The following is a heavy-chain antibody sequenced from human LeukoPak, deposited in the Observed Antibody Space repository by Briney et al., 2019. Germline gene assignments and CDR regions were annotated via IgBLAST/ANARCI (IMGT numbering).Heavy chain of an antibody. CDR3: GRLGNSSWYEPINY. Sequence: GGSLRLSCGASGFTLTTYSMNWVRQARQNGLEWVSSISSSSSYIYYADSVKGRFTISRDNAKNSLYLQMNNLRAEDTAVYYCGRLGNSSWYEPINYWGQGTLVTVSS. D-gene: IGHD6-13*01. V-gene: IGHV3-21*01. CDR2: ISSSSSYI. CDR1: GFTLTTYS. J-gene: IGHJ4*02.